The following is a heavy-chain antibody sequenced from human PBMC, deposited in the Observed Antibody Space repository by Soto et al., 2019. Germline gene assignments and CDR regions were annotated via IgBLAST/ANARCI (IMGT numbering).Heavy chain of an antibody. V-gene: IGHV4-39*01. CDR3: ARPPHSDWSGAFSS. J-gene: IGHJ4*02. Sequence: QLQLQESGPGLVKPSETLSLTCAVSGAPLNIDNYMWVWIRQPPGKGLEWIGSSSGSGTTYYNASVKSRVTISADTSTNQLSQELSAVSAAYTCVYCCARPPHSDWSGAFSSWGQGALVTVSS. CDR1: GAPLNIDNYM. D-gene: IGHD3-3*01. CDR2: SSGSGTT.